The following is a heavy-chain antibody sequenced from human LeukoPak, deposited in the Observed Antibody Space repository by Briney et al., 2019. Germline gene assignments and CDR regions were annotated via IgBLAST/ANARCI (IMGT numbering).Heavy chain of an antibody. J-gene: IGHJ4*02. CDR3: ARVSLVRGAPDYYFDY. V-gene: IGHV4-59*08. CDR2: IYYSGST. Sequence: PSETLSLTCTVSGGSISPYYWSWIRQPPGKGLEWIGYIYYSGSTSYNPSLKSRVTISLDTSKNQFSLRLSSMTAADTAVYYCARVSLVRGAPDYYFDYWGQGTLVTVSP. CDR1: GGSISPYY. D-gene: IGHD3-10*01.